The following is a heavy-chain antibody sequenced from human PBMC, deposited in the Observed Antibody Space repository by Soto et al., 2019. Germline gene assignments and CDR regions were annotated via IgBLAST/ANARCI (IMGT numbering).Heavy chain of an antibody. CDR2: INAGTGQT. J-gene: IGHJ3*02. Sequence: QVQLVQSGAEVKKPGASVKVSCKASGYTFTSYTMHWVRQAPGQRLEWMGWINAGTGQTKYSQRFQGRVTITRDTSASTAYMDLSSLKSEDTAVYYCARYSGSYQDAFDIWGQGTMVTVSS. V-gene: IGHV1-3*01. CDR3: ARYSGSYQDAFDI. D-gene: IGHD1-26*01. CDR1: GYTFTSYT.